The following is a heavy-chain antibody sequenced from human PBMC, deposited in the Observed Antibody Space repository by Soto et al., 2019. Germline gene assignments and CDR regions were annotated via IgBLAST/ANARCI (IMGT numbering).Heavy chain of an antibody. CDR1: GASITSGGHY. J-gene: IGHJ4*02. V-gene: IGHV4-31*03. D-gene: IGHD4-17*01. CDR2: IYYSGST. Sequence: QVQLQESGPGLVKPSQTLSLTCIVSGASITSGGHYWSWIPQLPGKGLEWLGYIYYSGSTYYNPPLKSRVTISRDTSQNQFSLNLNSVTAADTAIYYCARETSMTAVTHYFDFWGQGALVTVSS. CDR3: ARETSMTAVTHYFDF.